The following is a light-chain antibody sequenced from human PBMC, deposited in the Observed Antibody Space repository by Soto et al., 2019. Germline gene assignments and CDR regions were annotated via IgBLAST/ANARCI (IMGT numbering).Light chain of an antibody. J-gene: IGKJ5*01. CDR3: QQYMNWPPIT. V-gene: IGKV3-15*01. CDR2: GAS. CDR1: QSVSNN. Sequence: EIVMTQSPATLSLSPGERATLSCRASQSVSNNLAWYQQKPGQAPRLLIYGASMRATGIPARFSGSGSGTEFTLTISSLHSEDLAVYYCQQYMNWPPITFGQGTRLEIK.